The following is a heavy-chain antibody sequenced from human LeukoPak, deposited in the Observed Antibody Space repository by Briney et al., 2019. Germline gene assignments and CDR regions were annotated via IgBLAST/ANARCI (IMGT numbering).Heavy chain of an antibody. CDR1: GFTFSSYA. J-gene: IGHJ4*02. Sequence: PGGSLRLSCAASGFTFSSYAMSWVRQAPGKGLEWVSAISGRGGSTSYPDSAKGRITISRAHSKNTLYLQMNSLRAEDTAVYYCAKSQGSCYFDYWGQGTLVTVSS. V-gene: IGHV3-23*01. D-gene: IGHD2-15*01. CDR2: ISGRGGST. CDR3: AKSQGSCYFDY.